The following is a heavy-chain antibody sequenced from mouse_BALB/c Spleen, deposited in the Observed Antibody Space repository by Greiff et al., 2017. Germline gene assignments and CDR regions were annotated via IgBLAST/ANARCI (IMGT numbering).Heavy chain of an antibody. D-gene: IGHD1-1*01. CDR3: ARRNYGSSPYAMDY. CDR1: GFTFSSYA. CDR2: ISSGGST. Sequence: EVKLMESGGGLVKPGGSLKLSCAASGFTFSSYAMSWVRQTPEKRLEWVASISSGGSTYYPDSVKGRFTISRDNARNILYLQMSSLRSEDTAMYYCARRNYGSSPYAMDYWGQGTSVTVSS. V-gene: IGHV5-6-5*01. J-gene: IGHJ4*01.